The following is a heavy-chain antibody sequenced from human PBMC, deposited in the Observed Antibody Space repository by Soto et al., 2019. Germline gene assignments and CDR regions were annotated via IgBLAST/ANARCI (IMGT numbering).Heavy chain of an antibody. J-gene: IGHJ6*02. V-gene: IGHV4-4*02. CDR3: ARAQRGYGMDV. CDR1: GDSVSSNSW. CDR2: IHHSGST. Sequence: PSATLSLTCTVSGDSVSSNSWWSWVRQPPGKGLEWIGEIHHSGSTNYNSSLTSRVSISIDKSKNQFSLNLYSVAAADAAVFYCARAQRGYGMDVWGQGTTVTVSS.